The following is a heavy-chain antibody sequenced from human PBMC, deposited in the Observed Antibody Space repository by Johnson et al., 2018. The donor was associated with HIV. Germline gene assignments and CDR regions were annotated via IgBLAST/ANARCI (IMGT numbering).Heavy chain of an antibody. CDR1: GFTFSNYG. CDR3: EKDTEREERDEAFER. CDR2: IWYDGSNK. J-gene: IGHJ3*02. V-gene: IGHV3-33*06. Sequence: QVQLVESGGGVVQPGRSLRLSCAASGFTFSNYGMHWVRQAPGKGLEWVAVIWYDGSNKYYADSVKGRFTLSRDNSKNTLYLHMNSRRAEDTDVYYCEKDTEREERDEAFERWGQGTRVTVTS. D-gene: IGHD5-24*01.